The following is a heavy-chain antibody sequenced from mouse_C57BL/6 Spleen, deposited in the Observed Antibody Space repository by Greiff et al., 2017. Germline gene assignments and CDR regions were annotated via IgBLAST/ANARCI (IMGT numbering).Heavy chain of an antibody. CDR1: GYTFTSYW. CDR2: INPSNGGT. J-gene: IGHJ2*01. Sequence: QVHVKQPGTELVKPGASVKLSCKASGYTFTSYWMHWVKQRPGQGLEWIGNINPSNGGTNYNEKFKSKATLTVDKSSSTAYLQLSSLTSEDSAVYYCARQPIYDGYYFDYWGQGTTLTVSS. V-gene: IGHV1-53*01. CDR3: ARQPIYDGYYFDY. D-gene: IGHD2-3*01.